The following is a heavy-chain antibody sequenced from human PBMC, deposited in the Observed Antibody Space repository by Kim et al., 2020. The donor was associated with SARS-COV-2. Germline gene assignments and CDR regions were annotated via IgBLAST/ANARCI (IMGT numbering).Heavy chain of an antibody. V-gene: IGHV1-69*01. CDR2: FGTA. CDR3: ARDGDMDV. Sequence: FGTANYAQRLQGRVTITADESTSTAYMELSSLRSEDTAVYYCARDGDMDVWGQGTTVTVSS. J-gene: IGHJ6*02. D-gene: IGHD3-10*01.